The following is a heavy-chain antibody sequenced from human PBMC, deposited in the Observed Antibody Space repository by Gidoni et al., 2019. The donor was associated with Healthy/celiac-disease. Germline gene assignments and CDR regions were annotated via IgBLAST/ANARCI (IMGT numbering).Heavy chain of an antibody. V-gene: IGHV1-46*01. CDR3: ARSGWVVIGGIDY. CDR1: GYTFTSYY. CDR2: INPSGGST. D-gene: IGHD3-22*01. Sequence: QVQLVQSGAEVKKPGASVKFSCKASGYTFTSYYMHWVRQAPGQGLEWMGRINPSGGSTSYAKKFQGRVTMTRDTSTSTVYMELSSLRSEDTAVYYCARSGWVVIGGIDYWGQGTLVTVSS. J-gene: IGHJ4*02.